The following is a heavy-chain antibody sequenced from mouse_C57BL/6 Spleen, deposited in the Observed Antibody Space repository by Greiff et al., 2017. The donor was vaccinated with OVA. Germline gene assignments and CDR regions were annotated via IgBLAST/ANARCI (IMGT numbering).Heavy chain of an antibody. Sequence: VQLQQSGAELVRPGASVKLSCTASGFNIKDYYMHWVKQRPEQGLEWIGRIDPEDGDTEYAPKFQGKATMTADTSSNPAYLQLSSLTSEDTAVYYCTTGWLGAWFAYWGQGTLVTVSA. CDR2: IDPEDGDT. V-gene: IGHV14-1*01. CDR3: TTGWLGAWFAY. D-gene: IGHD2-3*01. J-gene: IGHJ3*01. CDR1: GFNIKDYY.